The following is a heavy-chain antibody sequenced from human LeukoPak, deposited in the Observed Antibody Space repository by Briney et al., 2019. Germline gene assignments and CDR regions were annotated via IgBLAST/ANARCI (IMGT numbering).Heavy chain of an antibody. J-gene: IGHJ6*03. CDR2: VYPGDSDT. Sequence: GESLKISCKGSGYSFTSYWIGWVRQMPGKGLEWMGIVYPGDSDTRYSPSFQGQVTTSADKSISTAYLQWSSLKASDTAMYYCARAPDCSSTSCYYMDVWGKGTTVTVSS. D-gene: IGHD2-2*01. CDR1: GYSFTSYW. V-gene: IGHV5-51*01. CDR3: ARAPDCSSTSCYYMDV.